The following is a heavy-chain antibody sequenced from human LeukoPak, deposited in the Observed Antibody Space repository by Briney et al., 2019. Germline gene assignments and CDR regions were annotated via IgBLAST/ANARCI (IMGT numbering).Heavy chain of an antibody. J-gene: IGHJ4*02. CDR1: GFTFSSYA. D-gene: IGHD6-19*01. CDR2: IYGSGNT. V-gene: IGHV4-59*01. CDR3: ARETSLAGFASGLGFNY. Sequence: GSLRLSCAASGFTFSSYAMSWIRQPPGKGPEWIGYIYGSGNTNYNPSLKSRVTMSIDTSKNQFSLMLTSVTAADTATYYCARETSLAGFASGLGFNYWGQGILVTVSS.